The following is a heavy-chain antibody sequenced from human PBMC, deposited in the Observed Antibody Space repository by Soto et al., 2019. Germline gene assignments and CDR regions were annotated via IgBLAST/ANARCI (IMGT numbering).Heavy chain of an antibody. CDR1: GFTFSTYA. J-gene: IGHJ4*02. V-gene: IGHV3-23*01. CDR2: ISGSGGGT. CDR3: AKERYYYDSSGYQYYFDY. Sequence: LRLSCAASGFTFSTYAMSWVRQAPGKGLEWVSTISGSGGGTYYADSVKGRFTISRDNSKNTLYLQMNSLRAEDTAVYYCAKERYYYDSSGYQYYFDYWGQGTLVTVSS. D-gene: IGHD3-22*01.